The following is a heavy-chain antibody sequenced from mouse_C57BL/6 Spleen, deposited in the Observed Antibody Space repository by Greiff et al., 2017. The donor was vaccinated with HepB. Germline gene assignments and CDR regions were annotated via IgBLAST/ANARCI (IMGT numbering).Heavy chain of an antibody. CDR1: GYTFTSYT. CDR3: ERWPSFAY. Sequence: VQLQHSGAELARPGASVKMSCKASGYTFTSYTMHWVKQRPGQGLEWIGYINPSSGYTKYNQKFKNKATLTADKSSSPAYMQMSSLTSEDTAVYYGERWPSFAYWGQGTPVTVSS. J-gene: IGHJ3*01. V-gene: IGHV1-4*01. CDR2: INPSSGYT.